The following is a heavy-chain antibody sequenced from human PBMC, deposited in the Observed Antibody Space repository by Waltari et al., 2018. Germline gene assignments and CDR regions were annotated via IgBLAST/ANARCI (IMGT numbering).Heavy chain of an antibody. CDR3: AREASGDYGDFSPGYFDY. J-gene: IGHJ4*02. V-gene: IGHV3-64*02. Sequence: EVQLVESGEGLVQPGGSLRLSCAASGFTFSSYAMHWVRQAPGKGLEYVSAISSNGGSTYYADSVKGRFTISRDNSKNTLYLQMGSLRAEDMAVYYCAREASGDYGDFSPGYFDYWGQGTLVTVSS. CDR1: GFTFSSYA. D-gene: IGHD4-17*01. CDR2: ISSNGGST.